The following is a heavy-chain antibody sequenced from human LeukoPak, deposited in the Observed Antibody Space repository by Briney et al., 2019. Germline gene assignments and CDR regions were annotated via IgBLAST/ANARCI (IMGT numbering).Heavy chain of an antibody. D-gene: IGHD2-2*01. Sequence: ASVTVSCKASGFTFTSTAVQWVRQARGQRLEWIGWILVGSGNTNYAQMFQERVTLTWDVSTSTAYMVLSSLRSEDTAIYYCASDPPYTSSSALWGQGTLVTVSS. CDR2: ILVGSGNT. V-gene: IGHV1-58*01. CDR1: GFTFTSTA. CDR3: ASDPPYTSSSAL. J-gene: IGHJ4*02.